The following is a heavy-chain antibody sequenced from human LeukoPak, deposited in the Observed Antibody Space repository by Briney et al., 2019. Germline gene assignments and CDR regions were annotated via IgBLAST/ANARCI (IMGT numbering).Heavy chain of an antibody. CDR2: MNPNSGNT. D-gene: IGHD3-10*01. CDR3: ARAYGSGSYYNFDY. V-gene: IGHV1-8*03. Sequence: ASVKVSCKASGYTFTSYGISWVRQAPGQGLEWMGWMNPNSGNTGYAQKFQGRVTITRNTSISTAYMELSSLRSEDTAVYYCARAYGSGSYYNFDYWGQGTLVTVSS. J-gene: IGHJ4*02. CDR1: GYTFTSYG.